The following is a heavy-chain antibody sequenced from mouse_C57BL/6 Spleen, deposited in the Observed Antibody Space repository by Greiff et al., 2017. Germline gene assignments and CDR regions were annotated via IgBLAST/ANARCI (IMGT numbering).Heavy chain of an antibody. CDR2: IYPRSGNT. V-gene: IGHV1-81*01. D-gene: IGHD2-12*01. CDR3: ARRRDDGGGFDY. J-gene: IGHJ2*01. CDR1: GYTFTSYG. Sequence: QVQLKESGAELARPGASVKLSCKASGYTFTSYGISWVKQRTGQGLEWIGEIYPRSGNTYYIEKFKGKATLTADKSSSTAYLELRSLTSEDSAVYFCARRRDDGGGFDYWGQGTTLTVSS.